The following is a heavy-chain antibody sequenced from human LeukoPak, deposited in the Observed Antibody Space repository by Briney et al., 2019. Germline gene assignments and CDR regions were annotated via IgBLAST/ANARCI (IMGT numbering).Heavy chain of an antibody. J-gene: IGHJ4*02. D-gene: IGHD3-22*01. CDR1: GFTFSSYG. CDR3: AKDSGSLFDY. CDR2: IWYDGSNK. V-gene: IGHV3-33*06. Sequence: GGSLRLSCAASGFTFSSYGMHWVRQAPGKGLEWVAVIWYDGSNKYYADSVKGRFTISRDNSKNTLYLQMNSLRAEDTDVYYCAKDSGSLFDYWGQGTLVTVSS.